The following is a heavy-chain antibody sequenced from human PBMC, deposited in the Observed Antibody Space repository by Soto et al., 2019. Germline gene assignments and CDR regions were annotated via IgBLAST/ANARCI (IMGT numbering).Heavy chain of an antibody. CDR1: GFTFSSYS. CDR2: ISSSSSYI. CDR3: ARDRQLGIGYYYYYYMDV. J-gene: IGHJ6*03. V-gene: IGHV3-21*01. Sequence: GGSLRLSCAASGFTFSSYSMNWVRQAPGKGLEWVSSISSSSSYIYYADSVKGRFTISRDNAKNSLYLQMNSLRAEDTAVYYCARDRQLGIGYYYYYYMDVWGKGTTVTVSS. D-gene: IGHD2-21*01.